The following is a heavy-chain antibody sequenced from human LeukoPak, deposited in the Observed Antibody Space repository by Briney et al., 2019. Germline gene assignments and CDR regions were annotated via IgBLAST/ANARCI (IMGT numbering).Heavy chain of an antibody. CDR2: TEQDGSGK. Sequence: PGGSLRLSCAASGFTFSTNWMSWVRQAPGKGLEWVANTEQDGSGKHYVDSVKGRFTISRDNAENSLYLQMNSLRAEDTAVYYCARADSGGKIFDYWGQGTLVIVSS. D-gene: IGHD2-15*01. CDR3: ARADSGGKIFDY. J-gene: IGHJ4*02. V-gene: IGHV3-7*01. CDR1: GFTFSTNW.